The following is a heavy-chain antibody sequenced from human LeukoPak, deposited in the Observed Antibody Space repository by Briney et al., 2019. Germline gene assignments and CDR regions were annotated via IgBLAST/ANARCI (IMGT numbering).Heavy chain of an antibody. V-gene: IGHV4-59*01. Sequence: SETLSLTCTGSGGSISSYYWSWVRQPPGKGLEWIGYISYSGSTNYNPSLKSRVTISVDTSKNQFSLKLSSVTAADTAVYYCARITYYYDSSAYYVYYFDYWGQGILVTVSS. CDR3: ARITYYYDSSAYYVYYFDY. J-gene: IGHJ4*02. CDR1: GGSISSYY. CDR2: ISYSGST. D-gene: IGHD3-22*01.